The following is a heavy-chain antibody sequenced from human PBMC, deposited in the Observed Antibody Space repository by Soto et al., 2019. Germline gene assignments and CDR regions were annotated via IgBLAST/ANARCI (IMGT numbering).Heavy chain of an antibody. CDR2: ISGSGGST. V-gene: IGHV3-23*01. Sequence: PGGSLRLSCAASGFTFSSYAMSWVRQAPGKGLEWVSAISGSGGSTYYADSVKGRFTISRDNSKNTLHLQMNSLRAEDTAVYYCAKGCSSTSCYYHPYGMDVWGQGTTVTVSS. D-gene: IGHD2-2*01. CDR1: GFTFSSYA. CDR3: AKGCSSTSCYYHPYGMDV. J-gene: IGHJ6*02.